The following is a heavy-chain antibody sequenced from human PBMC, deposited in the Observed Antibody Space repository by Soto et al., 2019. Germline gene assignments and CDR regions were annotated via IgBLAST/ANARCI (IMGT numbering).Heavy chain of an antibody. V-gene: IGHV3-53*01. D-gene: IGHD6-19*01. CDR1: GFTVSSNY. CDR3: ARDLGIAVAGNHDAFDI. Sequence: GGSLRLSCAASGFTVSSNYMSWVRQAPGKGLEWVSVIYSGGSTYYADSVKGRFTISRDNSKNTQYLQMNSLRAEDTAVYYCARDLGIAVAGNHDAFDIWGQGTMVTVSS. CDR2: IYSGGST. J-gene: IGHJ3*02.